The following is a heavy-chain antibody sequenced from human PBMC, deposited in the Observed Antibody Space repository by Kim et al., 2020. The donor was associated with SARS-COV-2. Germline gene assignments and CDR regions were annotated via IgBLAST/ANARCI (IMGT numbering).Heavy chain of an antibody. V-gene: IGHV4-4*07. CDR3: ARGYYIYYFDY. J-gene: IGHJ4*02. D-gene: IGHD3-22*01. CDR2: ISSSGRS. Sequence: SETLSLICNVSGGSINNYYWSWIRQSAGKGLEWIGRISSSGRSAYNSALKSRVTMTLNMSKNQFSLRLTSMTAADTAVYYCARGYYIYYFDYWGQGTLVTATS. CDR1: GGSINNYY.